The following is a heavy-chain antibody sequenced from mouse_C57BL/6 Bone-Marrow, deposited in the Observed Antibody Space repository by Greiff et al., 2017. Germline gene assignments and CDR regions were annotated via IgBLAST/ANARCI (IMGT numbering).Heavy chain of an antibody. Sequence: VQLQQPGAELVKPGASVKLSCKASGYTFTSYWMHWVKQRPGQGLEWIGMIHPNSGSTNHNEKFKSKATLTVDKSSSTAYMQLSSLTSEDSAVYYCARSPFYYGSSYWYFDVWGTGTTVTVSS. CDR3: ARSPFYYGSSYWYFDV. CDR1: GYTFTSYW. J-gene: IGHJ1*03. CDR2: IHPNSGST. V-gene: IGHV1-64*01. D-gene: IGHD1-1*01.